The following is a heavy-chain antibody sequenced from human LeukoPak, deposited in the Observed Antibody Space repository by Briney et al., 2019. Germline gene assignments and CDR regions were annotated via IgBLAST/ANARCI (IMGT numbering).Heavy chain of an antibody. CDR1: GFTVSSNY. CDR3: VRENDYAFDY. CDR2: IYSGGST. Sequence: GGSLRLSCAASGFTVSSNYMSWVRQAPGKGLEWVSVIYSGGSTFYADSVKGRFTVSRDNSKNTLYLQMSSLRAEDTAVYYCVRENDYAFDYWGQGTLVTVSS. V-gene: IGHV3-53*01. J-gene: IGHJ4*02. D-gene: IGHD3-16*01.